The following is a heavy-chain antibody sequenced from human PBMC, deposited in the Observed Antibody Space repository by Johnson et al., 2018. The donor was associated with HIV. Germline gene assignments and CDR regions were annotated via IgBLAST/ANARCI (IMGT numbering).Heavy chain of an antibody. D-gene: IGHD2-8*01. Sequence: QVRLVESGGGVVQPGGSLRLSCAASGFTFSNYGMHWVRQPPGKGLEWVAFIRYDGSNKSYADSVKGRFTISRDTSKNTLYLQMNSLRAEDTAVYYCAKDVQVRGIVLMVTLFDAFDIWGQGTMVTVSS. CDR2: IRYDGSNK. J-gene: IGHJ3*02. V-gene: IGHV3-30*02. CDR1: GFTFSNYG. CDR3: AKDVQVRGIVLMVTLFDAFDI.